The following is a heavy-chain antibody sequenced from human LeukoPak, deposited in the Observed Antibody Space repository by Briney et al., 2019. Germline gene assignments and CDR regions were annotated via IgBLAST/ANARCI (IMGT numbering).Heavy chain of an antibody. CDR3: ARGDRAASGYDS. CDR2: IYSGGTT. CDR1: GFTVSSNY. V-gene: IGHV3-66*01. J-gene: IGHJ4*02. D-gene: IGHD3-22*01. Sequence: AGGSLRLSCAASGFTVSSNYMNWVRQAPGKGLEWVSFIYSGGTTYYADSVKGRFIISRDNSKNIVYLQMNSLRAEDTALYYCARGDRAASGYDSWGQGTLVTVSS.